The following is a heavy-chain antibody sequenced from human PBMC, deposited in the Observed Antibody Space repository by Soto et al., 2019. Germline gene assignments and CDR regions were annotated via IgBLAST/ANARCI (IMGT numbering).Heavy chain of an antibody. CDR1: GDSVSSNSAA. D-gene: IGHD3-3*01. J-gene: IGHJ6*02. V-gene: IGHV6-1*01. CDR2: TYYRSKWYN. Sequence: SQTLSLTCAISGDSVSSNSAAWNWIRQSPSRGLEWLGRTYYRSKWYNDYAVSVKSRITINPDASKNQFSLQLNSVTPEDTAVYYCARGLPYYDFWSGYKGGMDVWGQGTTVTVSS. CDR3: ARGLPYYDFWSGYKGGMDV.